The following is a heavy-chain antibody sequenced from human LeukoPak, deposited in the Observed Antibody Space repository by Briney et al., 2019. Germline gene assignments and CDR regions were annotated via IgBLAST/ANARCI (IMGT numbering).Heavy chain of an antibody. CDR2: ISYDGGNK. Sequence: GGSLRLSCAASGFTFSTYAMHWVRQAPGKGLEWVAVISYDGGNKYYADSVKGRFTISRDNSKNTAYLQMNSLRAEDTAVYHCARSFRRDRYYFDYWGQGTLVTVSS. V-gene: IGHV3-30-3*01. J-gene: IGHJ4*02. CDR1: GFTFSTYA. CDR3: ARSFRRDRYYFDY.